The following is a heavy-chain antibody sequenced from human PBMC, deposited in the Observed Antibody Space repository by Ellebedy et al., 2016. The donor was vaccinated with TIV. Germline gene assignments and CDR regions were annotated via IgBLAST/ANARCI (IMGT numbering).Heavy chain of an antibody. V-gene: IGHV1-46*01. CDR1: GYTFTSYY. CDR2: INPSGGST. J-gene: IGHJ4*02. D-gene: IGHD6-13*01. CDR3: ARLGVIAAAGASDY. Sequence: AASVKVSCKASGYTFTSYYMHWVRQAPGQGLEWMGIINPSGGSTNCAQNFQGRVTVTRDTSTSTVYMELSSLRSDDTAVYYCARLGVIAAAGASDYWGQGTLVIVSS.